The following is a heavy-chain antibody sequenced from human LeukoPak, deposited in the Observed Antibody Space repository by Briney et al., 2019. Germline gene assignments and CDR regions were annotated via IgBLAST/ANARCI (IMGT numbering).Heavy chain of an antibody. CDR2: ISAYNGNT. CDR3: ARDRAYSSGYPPDY. CDR1: GYTFTSYG. D-gene: IGHD6-19*01. J-gene: IGHJ4*02. V-gene: IGHV1-18*01. Sequence: ASVKVSCKASGYTFTSYGTSWVRQAPGQGLEWMGWISAYNGNTNYAQKLQGRVTMTTDTSTSTAYMELRSLRSDDTAVYYCARDRAYSSGYPPDYWGQGTLVTVSS.